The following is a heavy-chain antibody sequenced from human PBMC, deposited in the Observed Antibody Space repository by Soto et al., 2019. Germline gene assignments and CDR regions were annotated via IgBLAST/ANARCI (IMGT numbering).Heavy chain of an antibody. CDR1: GYTFTSYD. V-gene: IGHV1-8*01. CDR2: VNPNSGNT. Sequence: QVQLVQSGAEVKRPGASLKVSCKASGYTFTSYDFNWVRQAPGQGREWMGWVNPNSGNTDYAQKFQGRVTMTRNTSICTAYMELSSLRSEDTAVYYCARASYLDPAFDIWGQGTMVTVSS. J-gene: IGHJ3*02. CDR3: ARASYLDPAFDI. D-gene: IGHD2-2*03.